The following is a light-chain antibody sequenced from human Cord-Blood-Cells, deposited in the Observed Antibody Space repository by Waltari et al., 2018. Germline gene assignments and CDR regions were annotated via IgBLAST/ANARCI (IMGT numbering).Light chain of an antibody. Sequence: DIQMTQSPPPLSASVGDSVTIPCRASQGISNYLAWYQQKPGKVPKLLIYAASTLQSGVPSRFSGSGSGTDFTLTISSLQPEDVATYYCQKYNSAPPWTFGQGTKVEIK. J-gene: IGKJ1*01. CDR3: QKYNSAPPWT. CDR1: QGISNY. CDR2: AAS. V-gene: IGKV1-27*01.